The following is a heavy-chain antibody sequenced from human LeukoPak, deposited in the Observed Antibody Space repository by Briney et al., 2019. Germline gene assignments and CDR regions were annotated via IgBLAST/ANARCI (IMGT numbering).Heavy chain of an antibody. Sequence: SRTLSLTCTLSVGSISSYYWSWVRHPPGPGLGWIGYIYYSGSTNYNPSLKSRVTISVDTSKNQFSLKLSSVTAADTAVYYCARGFGTVSTFDYWGQGTMVTVSS. CDR1: VGSISSYY. D-gene: IGHD4-11*01. J-gene: IGHJ4*02. CDR3: ARGFGTVSTFDY. V-gene: IGHV4-59*12. CDR2: IYYSGST.